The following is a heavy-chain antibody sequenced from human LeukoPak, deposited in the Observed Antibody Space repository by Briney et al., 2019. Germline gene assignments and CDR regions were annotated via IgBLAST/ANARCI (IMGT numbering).Heavy chain of an antibody. CDR1: GGTFSSYT. J-gene: IGHJ4*02. D-gene: IGHD3-22*01. CDR2: IIPILGIA. CDR3: ARGNPDYGSSGYLGY. Sequence: SVKVSCTASGGTFSSYTISWVRQAPGQGLEWMGRIIPILGIANYAQKFQGRVTITGDKSTSTAYMELSSLRSEDTAVYFCARGNPDYGSSGYLGYWGQGTLVTVCS. V-gene: IGHV1-69*02.